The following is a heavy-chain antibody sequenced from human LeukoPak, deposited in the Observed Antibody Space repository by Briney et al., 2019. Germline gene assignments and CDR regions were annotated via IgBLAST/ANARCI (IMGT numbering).Heavy chain of an antibody. V-gene: IGHV3-20*04. Sequence: GGSLRLSCAASGFTFDDYGMSWVRQAPGKGLEWVSGINWNGGSTGYADSVKGRFPISRDNAKNSLYLQMNSLRAEDTALYYCARLIRWQLLYPSAMDVWGKGTTVTVSS. D-gene: IGHD2-2*02. J-gene: IGHJ6*03. CDR1: GFTFDDYG. CDR3: ARLIRWQLLYPSAMDV. CDR2: INWNGGST.